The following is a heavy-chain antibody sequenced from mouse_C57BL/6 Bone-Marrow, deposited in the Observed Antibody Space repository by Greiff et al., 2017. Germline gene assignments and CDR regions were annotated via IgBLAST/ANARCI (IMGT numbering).Heavy chain of an antibody. Sequence: EVQLVESGGGLVQPGGSLKLSCAASGFTFSDYGMAWVRQAPRKGPEWVAFLSNLAYSIYYADPVTGRFTISRENAKNTLYLEMISLRSEDTAMYDCERYDYDGDAMDYWGQGTSVTVSS. D-gene: IGHD2-4*01. CDR1: GFTFSDYG. CDR2: LSNLAYSI. J-gene: IGHJ4*01. V-gene: IGHV5-15*01. CDR3: ERYDYDGDAMDY.